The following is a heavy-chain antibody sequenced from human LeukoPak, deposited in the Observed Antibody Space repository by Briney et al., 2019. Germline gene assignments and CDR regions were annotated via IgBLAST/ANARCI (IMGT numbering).Heavy chain of an antibody. CDR2: INHSGST. D-gene: IGHD6-13*01. V-gene: IGHV4-34*01. J-gene: IGHJ3*02. Sequence: SETLSLTCAVYGGSFSGYYWSWIRQTPGKGLEWIGEINHSGSTNYNPSLKSRVTISVDTSKNQFSLKLSSVTAADTAVYYCARRPRRGYSKLSWAFDIWDQGTMVTASS. CDR3: ARRPRRGYSKLSWAFDI. CDR1: GGSFSGYY.